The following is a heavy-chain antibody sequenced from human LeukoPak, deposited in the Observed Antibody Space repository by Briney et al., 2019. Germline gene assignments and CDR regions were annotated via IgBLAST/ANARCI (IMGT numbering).Heavy chain of an antibody. J-gene: IGHJ3*02. D-gene: IGHD1-1*01. Sequence: GGSLRLSCAASGFTFSSYWMSWVRQAPGKGLEWVANIKQDGSEKYYVDSVKGRFTISRDNAKNSLYLQMNSLRAEDTAVYYCAKDQELEPAKAFDIWGQGTMVTVSS. CDR1: GFTFSSYW. V-gene: IGHV3-7*01. CDR2: IKQDGSEK. CDR3: AKDQELEPAKAFDI.